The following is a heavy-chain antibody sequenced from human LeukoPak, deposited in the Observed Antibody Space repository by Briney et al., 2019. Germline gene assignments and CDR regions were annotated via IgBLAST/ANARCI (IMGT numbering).Heavy chain of an antibody. V-gene: IGHV1-69*04. J-gene: IGHJ4*02. Sequence: GASVKVSCKASGGTFSSYAISWVRQAPGQGLEWMGRIIPIFGIANYAQKFQGRVTITAGKSTSTAYMELSSLRSEDTAVYYCARDARNDYGGLYYFDYWGQGTLVTVSS. CDR3: ARDARNDYGGLYYFDY. D-gene: IGHD4-23*01. CDR1: GGTFSSYA. CDR2: IIPIFGIA.